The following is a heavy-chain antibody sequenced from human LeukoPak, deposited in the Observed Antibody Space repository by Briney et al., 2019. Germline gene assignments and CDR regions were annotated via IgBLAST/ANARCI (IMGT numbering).Heavy chain of an antibody. CDR1: GGSITGYH. J-gene: IGHJ5*02. Sequence: PETLSLTCTVSGGSITGYHWSWIRQPPGKGLEWIGYIYYSGSTNYNPSLKSRVTISIDTSMNQFSLKLTSVTAADTAVYYCARDDYNWFDPWGQGTLVTVSS. CDR3: ARDDYNWFDP. V-gene: IGHV4-59*01. CDR2: IYYSGST.